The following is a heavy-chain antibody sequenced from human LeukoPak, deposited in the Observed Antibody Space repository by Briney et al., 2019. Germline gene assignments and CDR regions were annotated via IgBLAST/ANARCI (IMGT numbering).Heavy chain of an antibody. Sequence: SVKVSCKASGGTFSSYAISWVRQAPGQGLEWMGGIFPIFGTANYAQKFQGRVTITADESTSTAYMELSSLRSEDTAVYYCARDFPEEMFGESGWFDPWGQGTLVTVSS. J-gene: IGHJ5*02. CDR2: IFPIFGTA. CDR3: ARDFPEEMFGESGWFDP. V-gene: IGHV1-69*13. CDR1: GGTFSSYA. D-gene: IGHD3-10*02.